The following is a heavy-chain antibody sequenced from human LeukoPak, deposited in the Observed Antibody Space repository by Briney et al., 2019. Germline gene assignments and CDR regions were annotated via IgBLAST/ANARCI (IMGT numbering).Heavy chain of an antibody. CDR1: GGSISSSSYY. V-gene: IGHV4-39*01. D-gene: IGHD6-13*01. CDR2: IYYSGST. J-gene: IGHJ1*01. CDR3: ARVAAGIGFFQH. Sequence: SETLSLTCTVSGGSISSSSYYWGWIRQPPGKGLEWIGSIYYSGSTYYNPSLKSRVTISVDTSKNQLSLKLSSVTAADTAVYYCARVAAGIGFFQHWGQGSLVTVSS.